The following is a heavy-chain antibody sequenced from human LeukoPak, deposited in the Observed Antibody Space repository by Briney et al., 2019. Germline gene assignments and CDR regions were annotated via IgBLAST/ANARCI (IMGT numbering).Heavy chain of an antibody. Sequence: ASVKVSCKASGYTFTSYAMHWVRQAPGQRLKWMGWINAGNGNTKYSQKFQGRVTITRDTSASTAYMELSSLRSEDTAVYYCAREDYGDYGAFDIWGQGTMVTVSS. V-gene: IGHV1-3*01. D-gene: IGHD4-17*01. J-gene: IGHJ3*02. CDR1: GYTFTSYA. CDR3: AREDYGDYGAFDI. CDR2: INAGNGNT.